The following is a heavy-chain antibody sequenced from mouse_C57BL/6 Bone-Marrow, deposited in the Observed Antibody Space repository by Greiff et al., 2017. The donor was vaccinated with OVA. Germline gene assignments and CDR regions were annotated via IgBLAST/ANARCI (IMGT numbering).Heavy chain of an antibody. CDR1: GFNIKDDY. Sequence: EVQLQQSGAELVRPGASVKLSCTASGFNIKDDYMHWVKQRPEQGLEWIGWIDPENGDPDYASKFQGKATITADTSSNTAYLQLSSLTSEDTAVYYCTTLILWYFDVWGTGTTVTVSS. CDR2: IDPENGDP. CDR3: TTLILWYFDV. J-gene: IGHJ1*03. V-gene: IGHV14-4*01.